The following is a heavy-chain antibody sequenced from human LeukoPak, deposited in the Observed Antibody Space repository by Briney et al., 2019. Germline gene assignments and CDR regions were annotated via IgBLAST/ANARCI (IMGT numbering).Heavy chain of an antibody. CDR1: GYTFTANY. CDR2: INPHSGGT. CDR3: ARANYFDTSGSWN. J-gene: IGHJ4*02. D-gene: IGHD3-22*01. V-gene: IGHV1-2*02. Sequence: ASVKVSCKASGYTFTANYMHWVRQAPGQGLEWMGWINPHSGGTSYAQRFQGRVTMTRDTSISTAYMELSRLRSDDTAVYYCARANYFDTSGSWNWGQGTLVTVSS.